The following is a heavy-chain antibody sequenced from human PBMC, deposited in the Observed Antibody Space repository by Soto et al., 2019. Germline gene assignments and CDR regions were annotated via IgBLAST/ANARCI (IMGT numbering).Heavy chain of an antibody. CDR2: IIPIVGIA. CDR3: ARGRYYGSGSYLPIDY. D-gene: IGHD3-10*01. Sequence: QVQLVQSGAEVKKPGSSVKVSCKASGGTFSSYTISWVRQAPGQGLEWMGRIIPIVGIANYAQTFQGRVTITAHKSTSTAYMELSSLRAEDTAVYYCARGRYYGSGSYLPIDYWGQGTLVTVSS. J-gene: IGHJ4*02. CDR1: GGTFSSYT. V-gene: IGHV1-69*02.